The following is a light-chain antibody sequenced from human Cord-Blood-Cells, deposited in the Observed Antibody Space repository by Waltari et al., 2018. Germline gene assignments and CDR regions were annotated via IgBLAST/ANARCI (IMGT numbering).Light chain of an antibody. Sequence: QSPLTHPASVSGSPGQSITISCTGITRDVRSYNFVSSYQQPPGKAPKPMSYEVSKRPSRFSYRFSGSKSGNTASRTISGLQAEDEADYYGCSYAGSSTFVFGGGTKLTVL. CDR3: CSYAGSSTFV. V-gene: IGLV2-23*02. CDR2: EVS. CDR1: TRDVRSYNF. J-gene: IGLJ3*02.